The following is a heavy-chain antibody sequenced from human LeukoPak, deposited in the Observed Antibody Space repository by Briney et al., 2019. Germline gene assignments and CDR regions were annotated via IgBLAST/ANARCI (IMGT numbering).Heavy chain of an antibody. CDR2: ISGRGGST. D-gene: IGHD2-2*01. CDR3: AKEAQGCSITSCYFDS. J-gene: IGHJ4*02. V-gene: IGHV3-23*01. CDR1: GFTFSRYA. Sequence: GGCLRLSCAASGFTFSRYAKRWVRQAAGRGGEGVAAISGRGGSTYYADSVKGRFTISRGNSKNTLFLQMTSLRAEDTAVYYCAKEAQGCSITSCYFDSWGQGTLVTVSS.